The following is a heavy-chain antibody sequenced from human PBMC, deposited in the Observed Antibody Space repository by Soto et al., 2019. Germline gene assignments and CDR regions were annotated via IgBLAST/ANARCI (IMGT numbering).Heavy chain of an antibody. V-gene: IGHV3-30-3*01. J-gene: IGHJ5*01. CDR3: ARDLWDIVVVVGATGHGKQLSFPRRTFTDS. D-gene: IGHD2-15*01. Sequence: VWSLRLSCAASGLTFSSYAMHWVRQAPGKGLEWVAVISYDGSNKYYADSVKGRFTISRDNSKNTLYLQMNSLSAEDTAVYYCARDLWDIVVVVGATGHGKQLSFPRRTFTDS. CDR2: ISYDGSNK. CDR1: GLTFSSYA.